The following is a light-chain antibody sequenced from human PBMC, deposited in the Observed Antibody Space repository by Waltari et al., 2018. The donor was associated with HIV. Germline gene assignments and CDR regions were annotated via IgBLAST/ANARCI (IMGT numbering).Light chain of an antibody. CDR2: EDN. J-gene: IGLJ2*01. CDR1: SGNIASYY. CDR3: QSYYRTTVV. V-gene: IGLV6-57*04. Sequence: NFMLTQPPSVSESPGKTVTISCTHSSGNIASYYVQWYQQRPGSAPTTVIYEDNKRPSGVPDRFAGSSDSSSNSASLTISGLKTEDEGDYYCQSYYRTTVVFGGGTKLTVL.